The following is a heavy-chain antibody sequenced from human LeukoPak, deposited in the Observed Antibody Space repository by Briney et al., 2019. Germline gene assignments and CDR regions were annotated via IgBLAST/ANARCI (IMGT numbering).Heavy chain of an antibody. D-gene: IGHD1-20*01. V-gene: IGHV1-69*13. CDR2: IIPIFGTA. J-gene: IGHJ4*02. Sequence: ASVKVSCKASGGTSSSYAISWVRQAPGQGLEWMGGIIPIFGTANYAQKFQGRVTITADESTSTAYMELSSLRSEDTAVYYCARGRPLDNWNEPLDYWGQGTLVTVSS. CDR1: GGTSSSYA. CDR3: ARGRPLDNWNEPLDY.